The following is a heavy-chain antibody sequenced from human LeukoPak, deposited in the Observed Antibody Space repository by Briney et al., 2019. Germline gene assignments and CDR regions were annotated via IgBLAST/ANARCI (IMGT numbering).Heavy chain of an antibody. CDR3: ARVKGSGFDY. CDR2: IYHSGST. J-gene: IGHJ4*02. Sequence: PSETLSLTCTVSGGSIRSSYYYWGWIRQPPGKGLEWIGYIYHSGSTYYNPSLKSRVTISVDGSKNQFSLELSSVTAADTAVYYCARVKGSGFDYWGQGTLVTVSS. D-gene: IGHD2-15*01. V-gene: IGHV4-39*07. CDR1: GGSIRSSYYY.